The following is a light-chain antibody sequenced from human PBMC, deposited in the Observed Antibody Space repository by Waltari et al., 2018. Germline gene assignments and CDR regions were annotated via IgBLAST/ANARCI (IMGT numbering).Light chain of an antibody. V-gene: IGKV2-30*01. CDR3: MQGTHWPRT. CDR2: QVS. CDR1: QSLLNSGGNTF. J-gene: IGKJ1*01. Sequence: DVVMTQSPLSLPVTLGQPASISCRSSQSLLNSGGNTFLTWIQQRPGQSPRRRMYQVSNRYSAVPDRFSVSGSGTDFTLRISRVEAEDVGVYYCMQGTHWPRTFGQGTKVEIK.